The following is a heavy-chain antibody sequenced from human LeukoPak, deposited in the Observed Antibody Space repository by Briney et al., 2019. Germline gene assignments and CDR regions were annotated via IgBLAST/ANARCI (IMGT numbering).Heavy chain of an antibody. Sequence: GGSLRLSCAASGFTFSSYGMHWVRQAPGKGLEWVAVISYDGSNKYYADSVKGRFTISRDNSKNTLYLQMNSLRAEDTAVYYCAREPYYYDSSGHDYWGQGTLVTVSS. CDR2: ISYDGSNK. J-gene: IGHJ4*02. V-gene: IGHV3-30*03. D-gene: IGHD3-22*01. CDR1: GFTFSSYG. CDR3: AREPYYYDSSGHDY.